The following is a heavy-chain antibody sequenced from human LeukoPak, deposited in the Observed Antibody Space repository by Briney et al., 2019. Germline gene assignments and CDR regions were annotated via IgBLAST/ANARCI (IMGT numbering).Heavy chain of an antibody. D-gene: IGHD2-8*01. CDR1: GGSFSGYY. Sequence: SETLSLTCAVYGGSFSGYYWSWIRQPPGKGLEWIGEINHSGSTNYNPSLKSRVTISVDTSKNQFSLKLSSVTAADTAVYYCARDNGQDYYYYYYMDVWGKGTTVTVSS. CDR3: ARDNGQDYYYYYYMDV. J-gene: IGHJ6*03. CDR2: INHSGST. V-gene: IGHV4-34*01.